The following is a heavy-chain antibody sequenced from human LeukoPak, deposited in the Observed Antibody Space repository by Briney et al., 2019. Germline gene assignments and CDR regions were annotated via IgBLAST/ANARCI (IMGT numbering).Heavy chain of an antibody. CDR2: ISSNGGST. Sequence: TGGSLRLSCAASGFTFSSYAMHWVRQAPGKGLEYVSGISSNGGSTYYANSVKGRFTISRDNSKNTLYLQMGSLRAEDMAVYYCARLHPFRYFDYWGQGTLVTVSS. V-gene: IGHV3-64*01. CDR1: GFTFSSYA. CDR3: ARLHPFRYFDY. J-gene: IGHJ4*02.